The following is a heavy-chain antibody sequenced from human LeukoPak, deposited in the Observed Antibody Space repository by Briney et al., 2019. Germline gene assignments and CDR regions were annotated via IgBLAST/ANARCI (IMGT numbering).Heavy chain of an antibody. CDR3: ARPYDFWSGEDAFDI. CDR2: ISSSSSYI. V-gene: IGHV3-21*01. D-gene: IGHD3-3*01. J-gene: IGHJ3*02. CDR1: GFPFSSYS. Sequence: GGSLRLSRAASGFPFSSYSMIWVRQPPGKGREWVSSISSSSSYIYYAHSVKGRFTISRDNAKNSLYLQMNSLRAEDTAVYYCARPYDFWSGEDAFDIWGQGTMVTVSS.